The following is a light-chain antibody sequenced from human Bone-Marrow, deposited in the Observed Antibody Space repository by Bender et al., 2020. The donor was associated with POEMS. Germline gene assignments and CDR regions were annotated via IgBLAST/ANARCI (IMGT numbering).Light chain of an antibody. CDR3: QVWDTSDDHLAV. Sequence: SYVLTQPPSVSVAPGQTARITCGGNNIGSTGVHWYQQKPGQAPVLVVYDDGDRPSGIPERFSGSNSGNTATLTISSVEAGDEADYYCQVWDTSDDHLAVFGGGTQLTVL. CDR1: NIGSTG. V-gene: IGLV3-21*02. CDR2: DDG. J-gene: IGLJ7*01.